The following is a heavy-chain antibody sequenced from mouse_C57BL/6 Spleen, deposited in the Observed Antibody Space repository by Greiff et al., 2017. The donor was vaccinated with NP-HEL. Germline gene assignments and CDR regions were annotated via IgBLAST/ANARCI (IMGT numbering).Heavy chain of an antibody. V-gene: IGHV5-17*01. CDR1: GFTFSDYG. Sequence: EVMLVESGGGLVKPGGSLKLSCAASGFTFSDYGMHWVRQAPETGLEWVAYIRSGSSTIYYADTVKGRFTISRDNAKNTLFLQMTSLRSEDTAMYYCAKDDYDGAWFAYWGQGTLVTVSA. CDR3: AKDDYDGAWFAY. CDR2: IRSGSSTI. D-gene: IGHD2-4*01. J-gene: IGHJ3*01.